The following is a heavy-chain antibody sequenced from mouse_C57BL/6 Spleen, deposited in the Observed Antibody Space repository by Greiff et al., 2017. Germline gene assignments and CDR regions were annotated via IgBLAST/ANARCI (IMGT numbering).Heavy chain of an antibody. Sequence: EVKVVESGGGLVKPGGSLKLSCAASGFTFSDYGMHWVRQAPEKGLEWVAYISSGSSTIYYADTVKGRFTISRDNAKNTLFLQMTSLRSEDTAMYYCANYYGSHWYFDVWGTGTTVTVSS. CDR1: GFTFSDYG. CDR3: ANYYGSHWYFDV. D-gene: IGHD1-1*01. V-gene: IGHV5-17*01. J-gene: IGHJ1*03. CDR2: ISSGSSTI.